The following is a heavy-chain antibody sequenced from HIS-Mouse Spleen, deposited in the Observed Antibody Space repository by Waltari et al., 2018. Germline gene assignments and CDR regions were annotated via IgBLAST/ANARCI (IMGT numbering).Heavy chain of an antibody. V-gene: IGHV4-39*07. J-gene: IGHJ2*01. CDR3: AREIPYSSSWYDWYFDL. Sequence: QLQLQESGPGLVKPSETLSLTCTFSGRSISRRSYYWGWIGQPPGKGLEWIGSIYYIGSTYYNPSLKSRVTISVDTSKNQFSLKLSSVTAADTAVYYCAREIPYSSSWYDWYFDLWGRGTLVTVSS. CDR2: IYYIGST. CDR1: GRSISRRSYY. D-gene: IGHD6-13*01.